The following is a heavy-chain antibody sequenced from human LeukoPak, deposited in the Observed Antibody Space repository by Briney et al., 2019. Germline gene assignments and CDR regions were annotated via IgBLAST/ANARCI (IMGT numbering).Heavy chain of an antibody. V-gene: IGHV3-53*01. CDR1: GFTVSRNY. CDR3: ARDSETETGWYYYGMDV. J-gene: IGHJ6*02. Sequence: PRGSLRLSCAASGFTVSRNYMNWVRQAPGKGLEWVSVIYSGGSTYYADSVKGRFTITRDNSKNTVYLQMNSLRAEDTAVYYCARDSETETGWYYYGMDVWGQGTTVTVSS. CDR2: IYSGGST. D-gene: IGHD1-1*01.